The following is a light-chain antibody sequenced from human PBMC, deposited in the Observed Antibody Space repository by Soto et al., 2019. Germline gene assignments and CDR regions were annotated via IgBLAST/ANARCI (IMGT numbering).Light chain of an antibody. V-gene: IGKV1-27*01. Sequence: DIQMTQSPSSLSASVGARVTITCRASQDINNYLAWYQQRPGKVPKLLIYAASTLQSGVPSRFSGSGSGTDFTLTISSLQPEDVASYYCQKYDIAPRTFGGGTRVEVK. CDR2: AAS. CDR1: QDINNY. CDR3: QKYDIAPRT. J-gene: IGKJ4*01.